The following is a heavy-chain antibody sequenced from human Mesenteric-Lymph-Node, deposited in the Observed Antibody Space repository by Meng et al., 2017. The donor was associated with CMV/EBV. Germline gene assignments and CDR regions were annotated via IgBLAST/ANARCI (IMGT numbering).Heavy chain of an antibody. J-gene: IGHJ4*02. V-gene: IGHV3-15*01. Sequence: SCVASGFSFINTWMNWVRQPPGKGPEWVGRIKKNIEGGATEYAPSVRGRFTISRDDSQNMVYLQMNSLNTEDTAVYYCTSRTVTTNDYWGQGTLVTVSS. CDR1: GFSFINTW. CDR3: TSRTVTTNDY. CDR2: IKKNIEGGAT. D-gene: IGHD4-17*01.